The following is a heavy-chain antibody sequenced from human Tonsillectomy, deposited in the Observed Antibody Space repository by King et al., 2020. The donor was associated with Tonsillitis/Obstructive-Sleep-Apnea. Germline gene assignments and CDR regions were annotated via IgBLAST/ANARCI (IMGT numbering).Heavy chain of an antibody. V-gene: IGHV3-7*04. J-gene: IGHJ4*02. Sequence: VQLVESGGGLVQPGGSLRLSCAASGFTFSNYWMAWVRQAPGKGLEGVANIKWDGSEKYYVDSVMGRFTISRDNAKNSLYLQMNSLRVEDTAVYYCARDSDYTFDYWGQGTLVTVSS. CDR2: IKWDGSEK. CDR1: GFTFSNYW. D-gene: IGHD4-11*01. CDR3: ARDSDYTFDY.